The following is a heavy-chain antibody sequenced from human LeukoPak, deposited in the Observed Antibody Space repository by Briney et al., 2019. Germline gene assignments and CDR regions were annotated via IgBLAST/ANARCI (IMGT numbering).Heavy chain of an antibody. Sequence: GASVKVSCKASGYTFTSYGISWVRQAPGQGLEWMGWISAYNGNTNYAQKLQGRVTMTTDTSTSTAYMELRSLRSDDTAVYYCARLAGCSSTSCYGPEGSGYYYYYYMDVWGKGTTVTVSS. D-gene: IGHD2-2*01. V-gene: IGHV1-18*01. J-gene: IGHJ6*03. CDR1: GYTFTSYG. CDR2: ISAYNGNT. CDR3: ARLAGCSSTSCYGPEGSGYYYYYYMDV.